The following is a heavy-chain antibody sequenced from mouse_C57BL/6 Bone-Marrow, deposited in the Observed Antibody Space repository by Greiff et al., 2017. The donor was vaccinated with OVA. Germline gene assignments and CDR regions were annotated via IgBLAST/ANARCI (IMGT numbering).Heavy chain of an antibody. Sequence: DVMLVESGGGLVQPGGSLKLSCAASGFTFSDYYMYWVRQTPEKRLEWVAYISNGGGSTYYPDTVKGRFTISRDNAKNTLYLQMSRLKSEDTAMYYCARPLYYYGSTGFYYAMDYWGQGTSVTVSS. D-gene: IGHD1-1*01. V-gene: IGHV5-12*01. J-gene: IGHJ4*01. CDR3: ARPLYYYGSTGFYYAMDY. CDR2: ISNGGGST. CDR1: GFTFSDYY.